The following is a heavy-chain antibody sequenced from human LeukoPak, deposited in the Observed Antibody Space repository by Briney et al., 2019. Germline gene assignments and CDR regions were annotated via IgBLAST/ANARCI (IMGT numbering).Heavy chain of an antibody. CDR2: ISFGGTDA. CDR3: AKGSGSYYRANDY. CDR1: GFTFSSYG. V-gene: IGHV3-30*18. D-gene: IGHD1-26*01. J-gene: IGHJ4*02. Sequence: RAGGSLRLSCAASGFTFSSYGMHWVRQAPGKGLEWLTVISFGGTDAFYADSVKGRFTISRDNSKNTLYLQMNSLRAEDTAVYYCAKGSGSYYRANDYWGQGTLVAVSS.